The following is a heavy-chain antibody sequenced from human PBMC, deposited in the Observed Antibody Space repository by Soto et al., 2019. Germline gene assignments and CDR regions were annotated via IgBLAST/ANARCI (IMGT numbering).Heavy chain of an antibody. J-gene: IGHJ4*02. V-gene: IGHV3-7*01. Sequence: EVQLVESGGGLVQPGGSLRLSCAASGLTFISSGMSWVRQAPGKGLEWVANIKQDGSEAYYVDSVKGRFTVSRDNAKNSVFLQMNSLRAEDTAVYYCASGYSKGAYWGQGTLVAVSS. CDR3: ASGYSKGAY. CDR1: GLTFISSG. CDR2: IKQDGSEA. D-gene: IGHD6-13*01.